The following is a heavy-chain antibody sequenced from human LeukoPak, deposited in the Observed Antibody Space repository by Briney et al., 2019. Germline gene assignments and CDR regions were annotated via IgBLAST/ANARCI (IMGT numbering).Heavy chain of an antibody. CDR1: GFTFSSYA. CDR2: ISGSGGST. J-gene: IGHJ4*02. V-gene: IGHV3-23*01. Sequence: GGSLRLSCAASGFTFSSYAMSWVRQAPGKGLEWVSTISGSGGSTYYPDSVKGRFTISRDNSKNTVYLQMNNLRAEDTAVCYCAKSIVVVVAGTAGHYFDYWGQGTLVIVSS. D-gene: IGHD2-15*01. CDR3: AKSIVVVVAGTAGHYFDY.